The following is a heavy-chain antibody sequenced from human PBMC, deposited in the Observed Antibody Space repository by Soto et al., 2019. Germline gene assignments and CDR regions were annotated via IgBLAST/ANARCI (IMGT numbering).Heavy chain of an antibody. CDR3: ARVLPPAYVDY. CDR1: GFTFSSYS. J-gene: IGHJ4*02. D-gene: IGHD2-15*01. V-gene: IGHV3-48*04. Sequence: GGSLRLSCAASGFTFSSYSMNWVRQAPGKGLEWVSYISSSSSNIYYADSVKGRFTISRDNAKNSLYLQMNSLRSEDTAVYYCARVLPPAYVDYWGQGTLVTVSS. CDR2: ISSSSSNI.